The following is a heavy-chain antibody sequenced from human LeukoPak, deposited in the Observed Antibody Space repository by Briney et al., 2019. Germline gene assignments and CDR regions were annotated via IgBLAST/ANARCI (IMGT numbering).Heavy chain of an antibody. CDR2: IYYSGST. Sequence: SETLSLTCTVSGGSISSYYWSWIRPPPGKGLEWMGYIYYSGSTNYNHSLKSRVTISVDTSKNQFSLKLSSVTAADTAVYYCARIPLGRTVGAFDIWGQGTMVTVSS. CDR1: GGSISSYY. J-gene: IGHJ3*02. V-gene: IGHV4-59*01. D-gene: IGHD4-23*01. CDR3: ARIPLGRTVGAFDI.